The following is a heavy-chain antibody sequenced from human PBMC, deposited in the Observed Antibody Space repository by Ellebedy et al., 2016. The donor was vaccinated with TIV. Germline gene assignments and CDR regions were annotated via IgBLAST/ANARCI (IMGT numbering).Heavy chain of an antibody. CDR2: IYDSGST. J-gene: IGHJ5*02. Sequence: SETLSLXXTVSGASISSSTYYWGWLRQPPGKGLEWIGCIYDSGSTYYNPSLKSRVTISVDTSKNQFSLKLSSVTAADTAVYYCARHGIRGSWHGAFDPWGQGTLVTVSS. CDR1: GASISSSTYY. CDR3: ARHGIRGSWHGAFDP. D-gene: IGHD6-13*01. V-gene: IGHV4-39*01.